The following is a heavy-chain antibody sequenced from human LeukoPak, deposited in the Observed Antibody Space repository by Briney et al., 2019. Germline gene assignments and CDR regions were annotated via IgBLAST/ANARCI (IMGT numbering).Heavy chain of an antibody. CDR1: GGSISTDY. J-gene: IGHJ6*02. CDR2: IYYNGDT. V-gene: IGHV4-59*08. Sequence: SETLSLTCTISGGSISTDYWSWIRQSPGKGLVYIGHIYYNGDTRYNPSLERPVTISVDTSKNQFSLKLTSVTAAGTAVYYCARLAYRPPDHPEYMDVWGQGATVTVSS. CDR3: ARLAYRPPDHPEYMDV. D-gene: IGHD1-14*01.